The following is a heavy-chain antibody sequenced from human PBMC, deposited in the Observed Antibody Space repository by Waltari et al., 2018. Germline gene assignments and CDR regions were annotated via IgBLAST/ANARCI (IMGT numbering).Heavy chain of an antibody. CDR2: IRAYNGNT. CDR3: ARRLKGAPVY. Sequence: QVQLVQSGAEVTKPGASVKASCKASGYNFTSYGISGVRRGLGKGLEWMGWIRAYNGNTKYAQKPQGRVTMSTGTSTSTAYRELRSLSADDTAVYDCARRLKGAPVYGGQGTLVTVSS. D-gene: IGHD3-16*01. CDR1: GYNFTSYG. V-gene: IGHV1-18*01. J-gene: IGHJ4*02.